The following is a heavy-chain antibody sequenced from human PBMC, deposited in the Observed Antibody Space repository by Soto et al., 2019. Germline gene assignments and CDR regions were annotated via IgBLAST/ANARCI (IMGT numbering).Heavy chain of an antibody. J-gene: IGHJ4*02. CDR3: AGYSSSSGYYFDY. V-gene: IGHV4-39*01. D-gene: IGHD6-6*01. CDR1: GGSISSSSYY. CDR2: IYYSGST. Sequence: SETLSLTCTVSGGSISSSSYYWGWIRQPPGKGLEWIGSIYYSGSTYSNPSLKSRVTISVDTSKNQFSLKLSSVTAADTAVYYCAGYSSSSGYYFDYWGQGTLVTVSS.